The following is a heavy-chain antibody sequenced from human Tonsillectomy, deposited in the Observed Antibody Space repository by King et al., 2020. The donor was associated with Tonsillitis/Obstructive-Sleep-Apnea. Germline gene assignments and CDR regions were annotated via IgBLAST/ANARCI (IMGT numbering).Heavy chain of an antibody. CDR3: ARDPMDV. J-gene: IGHJ6*04. Sequence: VQLVESGGGVVQPGRSLRLSCAASGFIFRSYSVHWVRQAPGKGLEWVAVIWYDGSNKYYADAVKGRFTISRDNSKSTLYLQMNSLRAEDTAVYYCARDPMDVWGKGTTVTVSS. CDR1: GFIFRSYS. CDR2: IWYDGSNK. V-gene: IGHV3-33*01.